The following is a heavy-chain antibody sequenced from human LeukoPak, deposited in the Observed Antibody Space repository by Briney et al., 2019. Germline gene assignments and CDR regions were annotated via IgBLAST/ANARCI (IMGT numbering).Heavy chain of an antibody. CDR2: INPNSGGT. CDR1: GYTFTGYY. J-gene: IGHJ4*02. CDR3: ARAVRSWYYSDY. V-gene: IGHV1-2*02. Sequence: ASVKVSCKASGYTFTGYYMHWVRQAPGQGLEWMGWINPNSGGTDYAQKFQGRVTMTRDTSISTAYMELSRLRSDDTAVYYCARAVRSWYYSDYWGQGTLVTVSS. D-gene: IGHD6-13*01.